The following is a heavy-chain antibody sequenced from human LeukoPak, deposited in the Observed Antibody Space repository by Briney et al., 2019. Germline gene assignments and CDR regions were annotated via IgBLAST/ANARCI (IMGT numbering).Heavy chain of an antibody. CDR1: GFTFSSYS. D-gene: IGHD5-18*01. J-gene: IGHJ4*02. V-gene: IGHV3-48*02. CDR3: ARGATAMDHHFGY. CDR2: ISSSSSTI. Sequence: PGGSPRLSCAASGFTFSSYSMNWVRQAPGKGLEWVSYISSSSSTIYYADSVKGRFTISRDNAKNSLYLQMNSLRDEDTAVYYCARGATAMDHHFGYWGQGTLVTVSS.